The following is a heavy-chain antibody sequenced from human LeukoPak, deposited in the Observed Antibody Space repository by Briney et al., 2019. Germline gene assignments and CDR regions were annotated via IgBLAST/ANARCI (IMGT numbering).Heavy chain of an antibody. J-gene: IGHJ5*02. Sequence: ASVKVSCKASGYTFTSYYMHWVRQAPGQGLEWMGMINPSGGSTCYAQKFQGRVTMTRDTSTSTVYMELSSLRSEDTAVYYCARAGYCSSTSCYGNRAYDPWGQGTLVTVSS. CDR2: INPSGGST. D-gene: IGHD2-2*01. CDR1: GYTFTSYY. CDR3: ARAGYCSSTSCYGNRAYDP. V-gene: IGHV1-46*03.